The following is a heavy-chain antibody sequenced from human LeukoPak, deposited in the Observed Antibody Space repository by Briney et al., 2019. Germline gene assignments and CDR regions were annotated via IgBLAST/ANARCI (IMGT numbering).Heavy chain of an antibody. CDR2: IDHSGGT. J-gene: IGHJ4*02. CDR3: ARATGGRHDC. CDR1: GGSFSGYY. V-gene: IGHV4-34*01. Sequence: SETLSLTCAVYGGSFSGYYWSWIRQPPGAGLEWIGEIDHSGGTNYSPSLKSRVTLSVDTSKHQFSLKLSSVTAADTGVYYCARATGGRHDCWGQGTLVTVSS.